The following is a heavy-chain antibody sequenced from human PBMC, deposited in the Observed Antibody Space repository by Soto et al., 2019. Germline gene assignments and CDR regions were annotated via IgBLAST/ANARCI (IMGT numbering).Heavy chain of an antibody. V-gene: IGHV3-30-3*01. J-gene: IGHJ5*02. CDR1: GFTFSSYA. CDR3: ARDLVYYYGSGSYSFWFDP. D-gene: IGHD3-10*01. CDR2: ISYDGSNK. Sequence: GGSLRLSCAASGFTFSSYAMHWVRQAPGKGLEWVAVISYDGSNKYYADSVKGRFTISRDNSKNTLYLQMNSLRAEDTAVYYCARDLVYYYGSGSYSFWFDPWSQGTLVTVSS.